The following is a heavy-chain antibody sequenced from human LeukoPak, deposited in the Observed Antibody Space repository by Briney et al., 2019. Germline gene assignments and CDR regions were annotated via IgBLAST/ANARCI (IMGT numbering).Heavy chain of an antibody. CDR2: IYPGDSDT. CDR1: GYTFHSYW. V-gene: IGHV5-51*01. Sequence: GESLKISCKGSGYTFHSYWIAWVRPMPGKGLEWMGIIYPGDSDTRYSPSFQGQVTISADKSIRTAYLQWSSLKASDTAMCYCARHTGYCGGGSCYGDFWGQGTLVTVSS. CDR3: ARHTGYCGGGSCYGDF. D-gene: IGHD2-15*01. J-gene: IGHJ4*02.